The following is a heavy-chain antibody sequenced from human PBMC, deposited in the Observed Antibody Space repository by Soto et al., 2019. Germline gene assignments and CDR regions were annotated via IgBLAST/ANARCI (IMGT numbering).Heavy chain of an antibody. CDR2: ITPISLIT. J-gene: IGHJ4*02. CDR1: GGTFSKFS. Sequence: QVQLVQSGAEGKRPGSSVTVSCKTSGGTFSKFSISWLRQAPGPGLEWIGGITPISLITHYAQKFQGRVTITAYDLTTTSYLEVSSLKFEDTAVYYCATSRWIQLWAADFWGQGTRVTVSS. V-gene: IGHV1-69*01. CDR3: ATSRWIQLWAADF. D-gene: IGHD5-18*01.